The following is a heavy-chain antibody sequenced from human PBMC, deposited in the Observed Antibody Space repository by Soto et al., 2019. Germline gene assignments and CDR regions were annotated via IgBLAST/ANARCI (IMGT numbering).Heavy chain of an antibody. CDR2: ISAYNGNT. Sequence: ASVKVSCKASGYTFTSYGISWVRQAPGQGLEWMGWISAYNGNTNYAQKLQGRVTMTTDTSTSTAYMELRSLRSDDTAVHYCARDLGELLINHYYYMDVWGKGTTVTVSS. V-gene: IGHV1-18*01. J-gene: IGHJ6*03. CDR3: ARDLGELLINHYYYMDV. CDR1: GYTFTSYG. D-gene: IGHD3-10*01.